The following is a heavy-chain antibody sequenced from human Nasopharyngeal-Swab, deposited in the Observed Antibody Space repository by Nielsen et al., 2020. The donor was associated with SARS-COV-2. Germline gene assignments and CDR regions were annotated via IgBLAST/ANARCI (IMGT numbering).Heavy chain of an antibody. V-gene: IGHV4-38-2*01. D-gene: IGHD1-26*01. CDR1: GYSISSGYY. Sequence: SETLSLTCAVSGYSISSGYYWGWIRQPPGKGLEWIGSIYHSGSTYYNPSLKSRVTISVDTPKNQFSLKLSSVTAADTAVYYCARQAIVGATTYFDYWGQGTLVTVSS. CDR2: IYHSGST. J-gene: IGHJ4*02. CDR3: ARQAIVGATTYFDY.